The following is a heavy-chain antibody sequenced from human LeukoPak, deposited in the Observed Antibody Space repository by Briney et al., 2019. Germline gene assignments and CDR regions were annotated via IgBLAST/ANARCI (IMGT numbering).Heavy chain of an antibody. CDR1: GFTFSSYW. CDR2: INPGGSST. V-gene: IGHV3-74*01. D-gene: IGHD1-14*01. CDR3: ARSNQADDY. Sequence: GGSLRLSCAASGFTFSSYWMHWVRQVPGKGLVWVSRINPGGSSTAYADSVKGRFTISRDNAKNTLYLQMDSLRAEDTAIYYCARSNQADDYWGQGTLVTVSS. J-gene: IGHJ4*02.